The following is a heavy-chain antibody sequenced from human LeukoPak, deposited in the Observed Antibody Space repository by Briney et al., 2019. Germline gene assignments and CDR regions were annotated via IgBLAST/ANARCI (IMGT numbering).Heavy chain of an antibody. V-gene: IGHV1-69*04. CDR2: IIPILGIA. D-gene: IGHD3-22*01. Sequence: GASVKVSCKASGYTFTSYAMNWVRQAPGQGLEWMGRIIPILGIANYAQKFQGRVTITADKSTSTAYMELSSLRSEDTAVYYCARVALSPITMIVVGPEGDAFDIWGQGTMVTVSS. CDR3: ARVALSPITMIVVGPEGDAFDI. J-gene: IGHJ3*02. CDR1: GYTFTSYA.